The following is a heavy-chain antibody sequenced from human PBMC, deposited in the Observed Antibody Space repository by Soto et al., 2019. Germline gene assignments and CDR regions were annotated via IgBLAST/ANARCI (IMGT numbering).Heavy chain of an antibody. J-gene: IGHJ1*01. CDR1: GFTFSSYW. D-gene: IGHD3-10*01. CDR3: ARGEPDNVLLKASVPTFQH. V-gene: IGHV3-74*01. Sequence: GGSLRLSCAASGFTFSSYWMHWVRQAPGKGLVWVSHINSDGSSTTYADSVKGRFTISRDNAKNTLYLQMNSLRAEDTAVYYCARGEPDNVLLKASVPTFQHWGQGTLVTVSS. CDR2: INSDGSST.